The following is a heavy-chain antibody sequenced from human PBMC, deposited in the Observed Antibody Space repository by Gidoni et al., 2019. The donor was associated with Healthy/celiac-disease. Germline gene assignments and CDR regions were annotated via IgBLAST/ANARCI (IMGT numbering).Heavy chain of an antibody. CDR1: GFTFSDYF. CDR3: ARCIAVAGHWYFDL. D-gene: IGHD6-19*01. CDR2: NRSSGSTI. J-gene: IGHJ2*01. V-gene: IGHV3-11*01. Sequence: QVQLVESGGGLVKPGGSLRLSCAASGFTFSDYFMSWIRPAPGKGLEWVSINRSSGSTIYYADSVKGRFTISRDNAKNSLYLQMNSLRAEDTAVYYCARCIAVAGHWYFDLWGRGTLVTVSS.